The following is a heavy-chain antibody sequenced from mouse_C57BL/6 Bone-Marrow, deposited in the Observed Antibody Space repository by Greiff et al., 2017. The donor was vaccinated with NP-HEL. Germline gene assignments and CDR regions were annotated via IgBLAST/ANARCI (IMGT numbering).Heavy chain of an antibody. J-gene: IGHJ4*01. V-gene: IGHV2-6*03. CDR2: IWSDGST. Sequence: VKVVESGPGLVAPSQSLSITCTVSGFSLTSYGVHWVRQPPGKGLEWLVVIWSDGSTTYNSALKSRLSISKDNSKSQVFLKMNSLQTDDTAMYYCARSSLYYYAMDYWGQGTSVTVSS. CDR1: GFSLTSYG. D-gene: IGHD1-1*01. CDR3: ARSSLYYYAMDY.